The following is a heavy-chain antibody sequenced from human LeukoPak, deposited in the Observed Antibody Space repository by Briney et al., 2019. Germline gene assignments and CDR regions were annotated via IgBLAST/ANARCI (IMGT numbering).Heavy chain of an antibody. V-gene: IGHV4-39*01. Sequence: SETLSLTCTVSGGSISSSSYYWGWIRQPPGKGLEWIGSIYYSGSTYYNPSLKSRVTISVDTSKNQFSLKLSSLTAADTAVYYCASAGIAVYGGFDYWGQGTLVTVSS. CDR2: IYYSGST. CDR1: GGSISSSSYY. J-gene: IGHJ4*02. D-gene: IGHD6-19*01. CDR3: ASAGIAVYGGFDY.